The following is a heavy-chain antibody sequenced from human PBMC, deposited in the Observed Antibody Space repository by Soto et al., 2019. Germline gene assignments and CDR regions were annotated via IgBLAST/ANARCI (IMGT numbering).Heavy chain of an antibody. V-gene: IGHV3-30*18. Sequence: QVQLVESGGGVVQPGRSLRLSCAASGFTFSSYGMHWVRQAPGKGLEWVAVISYDGSNKYYADSVKGRFTISRDNSKNTLYLQMNGLRAEDTAVYYCAKEPIPVYYYYGMDVWGQGTTVTVSS. J-gene: IGHJ6*02. CDR1: GFTFSSYG. CDR2: ISYDGSNK. CDR3: AKEPIPVYYYYGMDV.